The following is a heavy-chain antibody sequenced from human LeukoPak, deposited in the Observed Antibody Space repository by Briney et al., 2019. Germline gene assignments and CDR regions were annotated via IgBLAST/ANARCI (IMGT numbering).Heavy chain of an antibody. CDR1: GFTFYDYA. D-gene: IGHD3-16*02. CDR2: ISGDGGST. J-gene: IGHJ4*02. CDR3: AKDIYLYPGQFDY. V-gene: IGHV3-43*02. Sequence: GGSLRLSCAASGFTFYDYAMHRVRQAPGKGLEWVSLISGDGGSTYYADSVKGRFTISRDNTKNSLYLQMNSLRTEDTALYYCAKDIYLYPGQFDYWGQGTLVTVSS.